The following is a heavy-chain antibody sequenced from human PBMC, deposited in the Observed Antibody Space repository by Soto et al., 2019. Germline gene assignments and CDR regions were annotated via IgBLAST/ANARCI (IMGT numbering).Heavy chain of an antibody. V-gene: IGHV3-23*01. CDR2: ISGSGGST. CDR1: GFTFSSYA. J-gene: IGHJ6*03. D-gene: IGHD3-10*01. CDR3: AKDSTPWFGELWIGISMDV. Sequence: PGGSLRLSCAASGFTFSSYAMSWVRQAPGKGLEWVSAISGSGGSTYYADSVKGRFTISRDNSKNTLYLQMNSLRAEDTAVYYCAKDSTPWFGELWIGISMDVWGKGTTVTVSS.